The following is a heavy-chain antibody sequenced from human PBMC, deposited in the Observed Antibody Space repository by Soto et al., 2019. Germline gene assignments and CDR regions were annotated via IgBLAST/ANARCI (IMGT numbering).Heavy chain of an antibody. V-gene: IGHV3-30*18. D-gene: IGHD2-15*01. J-gene: IGHJ3*02. CDR1: GFTFSSYG. CDR2: ISYDGSNK. Sequence: QVQLVESGGGVVQPGRSLRLSCAASGFTFSSYGMHWVRQAPGKGLEWVAVISYDGSNKYYADSVKGRFTISRDNSKNTLHLQMNSLRAEDTAVYYCAKDCGGSCPGDAFDIWGQGTMVTVSS. CDR3: AKDCGGSCPGDAFDI.